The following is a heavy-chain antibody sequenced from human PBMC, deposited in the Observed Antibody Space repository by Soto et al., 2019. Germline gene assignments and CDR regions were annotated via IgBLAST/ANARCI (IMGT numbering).Heavy chain of an antibody. J-gene: IGHJ6*02. Sequence: EVQLVESGGGLAQPGGSLRLSCAASGFTFSNFWMIWARQAPGKGLEWVANIKGDGSVTQYVASVEGRFTISRDNAKYSLYLQMNSLRVEDTALYYCVIPTRSVRGMGVWGQGTTVTVSS. CDR3: VIPTRSVRGMGV. CDR2: IKGDGSVT. D-gene: IGHD6-6*01. CDR1: GFTFSNFW. V-gene: IGHV3-7*03.